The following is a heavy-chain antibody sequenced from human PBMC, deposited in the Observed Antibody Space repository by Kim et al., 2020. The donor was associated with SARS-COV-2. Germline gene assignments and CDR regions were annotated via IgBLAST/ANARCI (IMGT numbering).Heavy chain of an antibody. J-gene: IGHJ4*02. CDR1: GFTFSSYS. CDR3: ARGARDYIWGSYRYTQSHF. V-gene: IGHV3-48*02. D-gene: IGHD3-16*02. Sequence: GGSLRLSCAASGFTFSSYSMNWVRQAPGKGLEWVSYISSSSSTIYYADSVKGRFTISRDNAKNSLYLQMNSLRDEDTAVYYCARGARDYIWGSYRYTQSHFWGQGTLAT. CDR2: ISSSSSTI.